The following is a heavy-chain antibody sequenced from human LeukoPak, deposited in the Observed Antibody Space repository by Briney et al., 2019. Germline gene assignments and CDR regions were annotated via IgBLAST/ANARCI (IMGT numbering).Heavy chain of an antibody. J-gene: IGHJ4*02. CDR3: VRDGSSWGNFDY. CDR1: GFNFDDYG. V-gene: IGHV3-20*04. Sequence: GGSLRLSCAASGFNFDDYGMSWVRQAPGKGLEWVSGINWNGGSTGYADSVKGRFTISRDNAKNSLYLQMNSLRTEDTAVYYCVRDGSSWGNFDYWGQGTLVSVSS. D-gene: IGHD7-27*01. CDR2: INWNGGST.